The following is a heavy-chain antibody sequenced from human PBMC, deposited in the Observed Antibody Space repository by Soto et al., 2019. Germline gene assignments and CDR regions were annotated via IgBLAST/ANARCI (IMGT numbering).Heavy chain of an antibody. CDR1: GGSISSGGYS. J-gene: IGHJ5*02. Sequence: SETLSLTCAVSGGSISSGGYSWSWIRQPPGKGLEWIGYIYHSGSTYYNPSLKSRVTISVDRSKNQFSLKLSSVTAADTAVYYCARAKGYCTNGVCYFWFDPWGQGTLVTVSS. CDR3: ARAKGYCTNGVCYFWFDP. CDR2: IYHSGST. V-gene: IGHV4-30-2*01. D-gene: IGHD2-8*01.